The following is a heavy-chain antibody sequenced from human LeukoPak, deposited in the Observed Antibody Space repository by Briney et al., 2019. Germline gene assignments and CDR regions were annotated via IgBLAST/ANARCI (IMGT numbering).Heavy chain of an antibody. V-gene: IGHV3-21*01. D-gene: IGHD3-10*01. CDR3: AKAYYYGSGSDLGFDP. CDR1: EFSVGSNY. CDR2: ISSSSSYI. J-gene: IGHJ5*02. Sequence: GGSLRLSCAASEFSVGSNYMTWVRQAPGKGLEWVSSISSSSSYIYYADSVKGRFTISRDNAKNSLYLQMNSLRAEDTAVYYCAKAYYYGSGSDLGFDPWGQGTLVTVSS.